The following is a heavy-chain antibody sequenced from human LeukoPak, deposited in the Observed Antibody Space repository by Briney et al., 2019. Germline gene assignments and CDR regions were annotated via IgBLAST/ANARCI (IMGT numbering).Heavy chain of an antibody. Sequence: SETLSLTCTVSGGSISSYYWSWIRQPPGKGLEWIGYIYYSGSTNYNPSLKSRVTISVDTSKNQFSLKLSSVTAADTAVYYCARADCSGGSCNWSDPWGQGTLVTVSS. CDR3: ARADCSGGSCNWSDP. D-gene: IGHD2-15*01. CDR1: GGSISSYY. CDR2: IYYSGST. V-gene: IGHV4-59*01. J-gene: IGHJ5*02.